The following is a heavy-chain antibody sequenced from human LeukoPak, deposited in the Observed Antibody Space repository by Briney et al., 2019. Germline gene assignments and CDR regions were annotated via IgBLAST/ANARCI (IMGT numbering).Heavy chain of an antibody. CDR1: GYTFTGYY. D-gene: IGHD3-3*01. J-gene: IGHJ6*03. CDR3: ARDGEGYYYYMDV. Sequence: GASAKVSCKASGYTFTGYYMHWVRQAPGQGLEWMGWINPNSGGTNYAQKFQGRVTMTRDTSISTAYMELSRLRSDDTAVYYCARDGEGYYYYMDVWGKGTTVTVSS. CDR2: INPNSGGT. V-gene: IGHV1-2*02.